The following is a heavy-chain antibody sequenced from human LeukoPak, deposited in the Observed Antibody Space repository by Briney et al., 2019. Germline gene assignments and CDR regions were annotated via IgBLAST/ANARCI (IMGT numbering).Heavy chain of an antibody. CDR3: AKQPGYDSSGYCDY. J-gene: IGHJ4*02. D-gene: IGHD3-22*01. CDR1: GFTFDDYA. V-gene: IGHV3-23*01. Sequence: PGGSLRLSCAASGFTFDDYAMSWVRQAPGKGLEWVSAISGSGGSTYYADSVKGRFTISRDNSKNTLYLQMNSLRAEDTAVYYCAKQPGYDSSGYCDYWGQGTLVTVSS. CDR2: ISGSGGST.